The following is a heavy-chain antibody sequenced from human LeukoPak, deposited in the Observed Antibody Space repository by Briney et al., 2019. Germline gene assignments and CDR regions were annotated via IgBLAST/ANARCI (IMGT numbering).Heavy chain of an antibody. CDR2: ISAYNGNT. V-gene: IGHV1-18*01. Sequence: ASVKVSCKASGYTFTSYGIRWVRQAAGQGLEWMGWISAYNGNTNYAQKLQRRVTMTTATSTSTAYMELRSLRSDDTAVYYCARDPRQYYDILTGSRGLDYWGQGTLVTVSS. J-gene: IGHJ4*02. CDR3: ARDPRQYYDILTGSRGLDY. D-gene: IGHD3-9*01. CDR1: GYTFTSYG.